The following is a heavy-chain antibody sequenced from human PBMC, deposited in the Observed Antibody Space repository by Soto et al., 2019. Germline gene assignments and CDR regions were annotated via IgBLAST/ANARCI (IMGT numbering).Heavy chain of an antibody. Sequence: QVQLVESGGGVVQPGRSLRLSCAASGFTFSSYGMHWVRQAPGKGLEWVAVISYDGSNKYYADSVKGRFTISRDNSKNTLYLQMNSLRAEDTAVYYCAKAPIAATRGLVDYWGQGTLVTVSS. CDR2: ISYDGSNK. D-gene: IGHD6-13*01. CDR1: GFTFSSYG. J-gene: IGHJ4*02. CDR3: AKAPIAATRGLVDY. V-gene: IGHV3-30*18.